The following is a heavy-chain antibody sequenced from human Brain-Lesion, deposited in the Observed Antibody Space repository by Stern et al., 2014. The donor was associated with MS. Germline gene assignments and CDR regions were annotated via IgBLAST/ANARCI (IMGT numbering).Heavy chain of an antibody. D-gene: IGHD2-15*01. Sequence: QLVESGPGLVKPSETLSLTCTVAGGSVSSTSYAWAWIRQPPGKGLEWIGTIYYSGNTYYSPSLKSHLPFSLDPPKNQFSLQLGSVTAADTAVYYCAGEEDIRYCSGGSCTGNWFDPWGQGTLVTVSS. CDR1: GGSVSSTSYA. CDR2: IYYSGNT. CDR3: AGEEDIRYCSGGSCTGNWFDP. V-gene: IGHV4-39*01. J-gene: IGHJ5*02.